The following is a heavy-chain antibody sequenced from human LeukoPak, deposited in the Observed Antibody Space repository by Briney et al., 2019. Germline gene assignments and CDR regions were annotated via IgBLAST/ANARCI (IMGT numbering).Heavy chain of an antibody. CDR3: ARALGATEPSHYDYYYMDV. V-gene: IGHV7-4-1*02. J-gene: IGHJ6*03. CDR2: INTNTGNP. D-gene: IGHD1-14*01. Sequence: ASVKVSCKTSGYTFTDYAMNWVRQAPGQGLEWMGWINTNTGNPTYAQGFTGRFVFSLDTSVNTAYLQISSLKAEDTAVYYCARALGATEPSHYDYYYMDVWGKGTTVTISS. CDR1: GYTFTDYA.